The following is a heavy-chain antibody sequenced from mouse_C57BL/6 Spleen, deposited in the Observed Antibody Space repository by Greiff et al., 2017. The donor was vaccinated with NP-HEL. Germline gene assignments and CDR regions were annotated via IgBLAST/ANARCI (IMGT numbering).Heavy chain of an antibody. CDR2: INPSTGGT. J-gene: IGHJ3*01. CDR1: GYSFTGYY. Sequence: EVQLQQSGPELVKPGASVKISCKASGYSFTGYYMNWVKQSPEKSLEWIGEINPSTGGTTYNQKFKAKATLTVDKSSSTAYMQLKSLTSEDSAVYSCERYYGSSRGFAYWGQGTLVTVSA. V-gene: IGHV1-42*01. CDR3: ERYYGSSRGFAY. D-gene: IGHD1-1*01.